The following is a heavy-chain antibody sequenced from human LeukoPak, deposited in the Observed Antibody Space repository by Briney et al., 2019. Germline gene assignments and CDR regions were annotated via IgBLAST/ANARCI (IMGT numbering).Heavy chain of an antibody. D-gene: IGHD1-26*01. Sequence: PSETLSLTCAVYGGSFSGYYWSWIRQPPGKGLEWIGEINHSGSTYYNPSLKSRVTISVDTSKNQFSLKLSSVTAADTAVYYCARQEWELLAFDYWGQGTLVTVSS. V-gene: IGHV4-34*01. CDR3: ARQEWELLAFDY. CDR2: INHSGST. J-gene: IGHJ4*02. CDR1: GGSFSGYY.